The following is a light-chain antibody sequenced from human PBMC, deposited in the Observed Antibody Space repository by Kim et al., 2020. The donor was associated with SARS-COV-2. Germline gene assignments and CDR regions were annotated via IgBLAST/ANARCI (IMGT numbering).Light chain of an antibody. CDR3: QQYTSWPLT. CDR1: QSVTNK. V-gene: IGKV3-15*01. J-gene: IGKJ5*01. Sequence: VSPGERATLSCRTSQSVTNKLAWYQQKPGQAPRLLISSASTRATNIPARFSGSGSGTDFSLTISGLQSEDIAIYFCQQYTSWPLTFGRGTRLEIK. CDR2: SAS.